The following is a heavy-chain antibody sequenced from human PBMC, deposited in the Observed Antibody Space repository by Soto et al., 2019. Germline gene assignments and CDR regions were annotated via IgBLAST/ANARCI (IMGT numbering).Heavy chain of an antibody. CDR3: ARGIVETTKGHFDY. CDR2: INHSGRT. J-gene: IGHJ4*01. V-gene: IGHV4-34*01. CDR1: GGSFSNYY. D-gene: IGHD1-26*01. Sequence: FAVYGGSFSNYYWNWIRQPPGKGLEWIGEINHSGRTNYNPSLKSRLTISVDTSKNQFSLQLTSVTAADTAVYYCARGIVETTKGHFDYWGHGTLVTVSS.